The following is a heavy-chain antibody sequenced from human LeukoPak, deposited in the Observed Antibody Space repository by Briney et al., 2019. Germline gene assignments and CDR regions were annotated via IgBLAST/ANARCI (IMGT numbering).Heavy chain of an antibody. Sequence: GGSLRLSCAASGFTFSTFATSWVRQAPGKGLEWVSMISGSGGGTYYADSVKGRFTISRDNSKNTLYLQMNSLRAEDTAIYFCAKNKGAGSYYGYSFDYWGQGTLVTVSS. CDR1: GFTFSTFA. J-gene: IGHJ4*02. D-gene: IGHD1-26*01. V-gene: IGHV3-23*01. CDR2: ISGSGGGT. CDR3: AKNKGAGSYYGYSFDY.